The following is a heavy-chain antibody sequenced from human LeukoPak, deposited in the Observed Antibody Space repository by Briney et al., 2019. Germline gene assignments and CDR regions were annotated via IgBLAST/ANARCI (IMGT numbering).Heavy chain of an antibody. V-gene: IGHV4-61*02. Sequence: SETLSLTCTVSGGSISSGSYYWSWIRQPAGKGLEWIGRIYTSGSTSYNPSLKSRVTIPVDTSKNQFSLKLSSVTAADTAVYYCARDFPYYYGSGSYYFDYWGQGTLVTVSS. CDR1: GGSISSGSYY. D-gene: IGHD3-10*01. CDR2: IYTSGST. CDR3: ARDFPYYYGSGSYYFDY. J-gene: IGHJ4*02.